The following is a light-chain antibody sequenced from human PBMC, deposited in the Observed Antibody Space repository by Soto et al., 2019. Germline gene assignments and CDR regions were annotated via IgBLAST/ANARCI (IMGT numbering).Light chain of an antibody. CDR1: SSDVGSYNL. V-gene: IGLV2-23*02. J-gene: IGLJ1*01. Sequence: QSVLTRPASVTGAAGQAITISCTGTSSDVGSYNLVSWYQQHPGKAPKLMIYEVSKRPSGVSNRFSGSKSGNTASLTISGLQAEDEADYYCCSYAGSSTPYVFGTGTKVTVL. CDR2: EVS. CDR3: CSYAGSSTPYV.